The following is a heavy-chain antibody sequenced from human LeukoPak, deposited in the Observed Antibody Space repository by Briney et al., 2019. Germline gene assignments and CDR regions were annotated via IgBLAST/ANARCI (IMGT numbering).Heavy chain of an antibody. CDR1: GFTLSNPW. Sequence: MAGGSLRLSCAASGFTLSNPWMNWVRQAPGKGLEWVGRIKSKTDGGTADYAAPVKGGFTISRNVSKNTLYLQMNSLKTEDTAVYYCTTDAYGMDVWGQGTTVTVSS. CDR2: IKSKTDGGTA. V-gene: IGHV3-15*07. CDR3: TTDAYGMDV. J-gene: IGHJ6*02.